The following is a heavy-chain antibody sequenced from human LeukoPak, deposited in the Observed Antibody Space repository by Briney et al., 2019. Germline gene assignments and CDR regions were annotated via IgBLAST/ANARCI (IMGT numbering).Heavy chain of an antibody. D-gene: IGHD3-3*01. CDR1: GFTFSSYS. CDR3: ARIRDYYYYGMDV. Sequence: GGSLRLSCAASGFTFSSYSMNWVRQAPGKGLEWVSSISSSSSYMYYADSVKGRFTISRDNAKNSLYLQMNSLRAEDTAVYYCARIRDYYYYGMDVWGQGTTVTVSS. CDR2: ISSSSSYM. V-gene: IGHV3-21*04. J-gene: IGHJ6*02.